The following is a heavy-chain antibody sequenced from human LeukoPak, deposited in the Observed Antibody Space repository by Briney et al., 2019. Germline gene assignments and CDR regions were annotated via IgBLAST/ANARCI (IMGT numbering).Heavy chain of an antibody. D-gene: IGHD3-3*02. CDR1: GLTFSIHW. CDR2: INQDGSDK. V-gene: IGHV3-7*01. CDR3: VLEGLGDAFDI. Sequence: PGGSLRLSCAASGLTFSIHWMNWVRQAPGKGLECVANINQDGSDKYYVDSVKGRFTISRDNAKNTLYLQMNSLGPEDTAVYYCVLEGLGDAFDIWGQGTMVTVSS. J-gene: IGHJ3*02.